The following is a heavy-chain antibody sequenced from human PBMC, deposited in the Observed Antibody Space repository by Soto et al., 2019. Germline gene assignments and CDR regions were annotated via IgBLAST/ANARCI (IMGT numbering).Heavy chain of an antibody. V-gene: IGHV1-18*01. CDR3: ARDDIFGVVSQPNDY. J-gene: IGHJ4*02. CDR1: GYTFTSYG. Sequence: GASVKVSCKASGYTFTSYGISWVRQAPGQGLEWMGWISAYNGNTNYAQKLQGRVTMTTDTSTSTAYMELRSLRSDDTAVYYCARDDIFGVVSQPNDYWGQGTLVTVSS. CDR2: ISAYNGNT. D-gene: IGHD3-3*02.